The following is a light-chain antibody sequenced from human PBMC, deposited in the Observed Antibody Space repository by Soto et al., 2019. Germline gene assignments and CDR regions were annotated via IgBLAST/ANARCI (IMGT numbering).Light chain of an antibody. CDR2: DAS. CDR1: PSVSNS. J-gene: IGKJ1*01. V-gene: IGKV3-11*01. Sequence: ESVLTQSPATLSLSPGERATLSCRASPSVSNSLAWYQHKPGQAPRLLIYDASNRATGVPTRFSGSGSGTEFTLTISSLQSEDFAVYYCQQYNNWPTWTFGQGTKVDIK. CDR3: QQYNNWPTWT.